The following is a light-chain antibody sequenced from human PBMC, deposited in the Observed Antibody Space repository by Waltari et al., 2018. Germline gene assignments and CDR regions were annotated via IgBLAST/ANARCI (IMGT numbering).Light chain of an antibody. J-gene: IGKJ1*01. CDR2: GAS. CDR3: QQYNNWPKT. V-gene: IGKV3-15*01. Sequence: EIMMTQSPATLSVSPGERATLSCRASQSVSSNLAWYQQKPGQAPRLLIYGASTRATGIPARFSVSGSGTEFTLTISSLQSEDFAIYYCQQYNNWPKTFGQGTKVEIK. CDR1: QSVSSN.